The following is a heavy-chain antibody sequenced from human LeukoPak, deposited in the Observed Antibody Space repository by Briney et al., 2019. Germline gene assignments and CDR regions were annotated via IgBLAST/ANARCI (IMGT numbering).Heavy chain of an antibody. J-gene: IGHJ4*02. CDR3: AKRTRDGFNTPIDF. V-gene: IGHV3-23*01. D-gene: IGHD5-24*01. Sequence: GGSLRLSCAASGFTFSSYWMHWVRQAPGKGLVWVSGISYIDVETYYADSVKGRFTISSDNSMNTLYLQMDSLTVEDTAVYYCAKRTRDGFNTPIDFWGQGTLVTVS. CDR2: ISYIDVET. CDR1: GFTFSSYW.